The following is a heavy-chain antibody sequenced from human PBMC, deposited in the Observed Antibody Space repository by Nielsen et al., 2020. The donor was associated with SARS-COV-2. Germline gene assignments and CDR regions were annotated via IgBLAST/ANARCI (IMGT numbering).Heavy chain of an antibody. CDR3: ASSSYYDFWSGGEFDY. CDR1: GGTFSSYA. CDR2: INPNSGGT. J-gene: IGHJ4*02. D-gene: IGHD3-3*01. V-gene: IGHV1-2*06. Sequence: ASVKVSCKASGGTFSSYAISWVRQAPGQGLEWMGRINPNSGGTNYAQKFQGRVTMTRDTSISTAYMELSRLRSDDTAVYYCASSSYYDFWSGGEFDYWGQGTLVTVSS.